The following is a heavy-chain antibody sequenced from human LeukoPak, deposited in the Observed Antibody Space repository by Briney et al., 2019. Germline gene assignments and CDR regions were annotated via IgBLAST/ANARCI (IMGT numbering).Heavy chain of an antibody. CDR3: ATASVVAGFDF. J-gene: IGHJ4*02. V-gene: IGHV3-66*01. Sequence: PGGSLRLSCAASGFTFSSYEMNWVRQAPGKGLEWVSIIYSGGSTYYADSVKGRFTISRDNSKNTLYLQMNSLRAEDTAVYYCATASVVAGFDFWGQGTLVTVSS. D-gene: IGHD6-19*01. CDR2: IYSGGST. CDR1: GFTFSSYE.